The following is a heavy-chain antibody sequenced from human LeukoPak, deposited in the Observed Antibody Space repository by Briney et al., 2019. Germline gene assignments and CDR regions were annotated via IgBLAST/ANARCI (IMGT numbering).Heavy chain of an antibody. CDR3: ARKAVAGSGNFDY. CDR2: IYYSGSA. CDR1: GGSISSYY. V-gene: IGHV4-59*08. Sequence: PSETLSLTSTVSGGSISSYYWSWIRQPPGKGLEWIGYIYYSGSANYNPSLKSRVTILIDTSKNQFSLKLSSVTAADTAVYYCARKAVAGSGNFDYWGQGTLVTVSS. J-gene: IGHJ4*02. D-gene: IGHD6-19*01.